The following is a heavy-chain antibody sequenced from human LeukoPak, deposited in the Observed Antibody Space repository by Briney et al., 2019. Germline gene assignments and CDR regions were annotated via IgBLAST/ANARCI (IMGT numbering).Heavy chain of an antibody. V-gene: IGHV1-2*02. CDR2: INPNSGGT. Sequence: ASVKVSCKASGYTFTGYYMHWVRQAPGQGLEWMGWINPNSGGTNYVQKFQGRVTMTRDTSISTAYMELSRLRSDDTAVYYCARAVLLYDSSGKYYFDYWGQGTLVTVSS. J-gene: IGHJ4*02. D-gene: IGHD3-22*01. CDR1: GYTFTGYY. CDR3: ARAVLLYDSSGKYYFDY.